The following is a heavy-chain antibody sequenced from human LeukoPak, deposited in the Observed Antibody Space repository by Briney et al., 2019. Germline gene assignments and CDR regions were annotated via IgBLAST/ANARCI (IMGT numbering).Heavy chain of an antibody. CDR3: ARGRVTNRITIYY. V-gene: IGHV1-8*01. D-gene: IGHD3-3*01. CDR2: MNPNSGNT. J-gene: IGHJ4*02. Sequence: GASVKVSCKASGYTFTSYDINWVRQATGQGLEWMGWMNPNSGNTGYAQKFQGRVTMTRNTSTSTAYMELSSLRSEDTAVNYCARGRVTNRITIYYWGQGTLVTVSS. CDR1: GYTFTSYD.